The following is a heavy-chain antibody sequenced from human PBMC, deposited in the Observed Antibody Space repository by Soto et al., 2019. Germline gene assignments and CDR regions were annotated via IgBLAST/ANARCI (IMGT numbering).Heavy chain of an antibody. Sequence: GASVKVSCKASGYTFIDYYMHWVRQAPGQGLEWVGWINPKNGDTKYAQRLQGWVTMTRDTSISTAYMDLSRLTSDDTAVYYCTRGSLVSGSSKDPYGPWDQGTLGTGST. CDR2: INPKNGDT. CDR3: TRGSLVSGSSKDPYGP. J-gene: IGHJ5*02. CDR1: GYTFIDYY. V-gene: IGHV1-2*04. D-gene: IGHD3-10*01.